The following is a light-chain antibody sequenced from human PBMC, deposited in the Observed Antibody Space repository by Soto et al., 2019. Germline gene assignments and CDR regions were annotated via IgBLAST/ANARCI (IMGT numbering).Light chain of an antibody. CDR1: MRDVGAYNL. V-gene: IGLV2-14*01. CDR3: SSYTGSNTLYV. Sequence: QSALTQPASVSGSPGQSITISCAGTMRDVGAYNLVSWYQQHPGRAPQLIIYEVRNRPSGISFRFSGSKSGNTASLTISGLQAEDEADYYCSSYTGSNTLYVFGTGTKLTVL. CDR2: EVR. J-gene: IGLJ1*01.